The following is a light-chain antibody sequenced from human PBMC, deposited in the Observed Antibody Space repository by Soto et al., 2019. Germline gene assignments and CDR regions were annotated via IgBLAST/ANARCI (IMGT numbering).Light chain of an antibody. Sequence: EIVMTQSPATLSVSPGERATLSCRASQSVSSNLAWYQQKPGQAPRLLIYGASTRATGIPARFSGSGSGIEFTLTISSLQSEDFAVYYCQQYNNWPYTFGQGTKVDIK. CDR1: QSVSSN. V-gene: IGKV3-15*01. CDR2: GAS. J-gene: IGKJ2*01. CDR3: QQYNNWPYT.